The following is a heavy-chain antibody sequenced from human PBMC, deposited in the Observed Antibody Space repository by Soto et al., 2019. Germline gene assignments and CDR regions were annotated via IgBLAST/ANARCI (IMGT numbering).Heavy chain of an antibody. V-gene: IGHV1-18*01. CDR2: ISAYNGNT. CDR3: AREISLWFGESTLYYYYDMDV. CDR1: GYTFTSYG. Sequence: QVQLVQSGAEVKKPGASVKVSCKASGYTFTSYGISWVRQAPGQGLEWMGWISAYNGNTNYAQKLQGRVSMTTDTSTSPAYMELRSLRSDDTAVYYCAREISLWFGESTLYYYYDMDVWGQGTTVTVSS. D-gene: IGHD3-10*01. J-gene: IGHJ6*02.